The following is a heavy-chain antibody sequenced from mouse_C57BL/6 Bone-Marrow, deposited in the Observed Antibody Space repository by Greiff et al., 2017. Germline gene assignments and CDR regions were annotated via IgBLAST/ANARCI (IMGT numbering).Heavy chain of an antibody. CDR3: ARDGYYDWYFDV. CDR2: IHPNSGST. J-gene: IGHJ1*03. D-gene: IGHD2-3*01. CDR1: GYTFTSYW. V-gene: IGHV1-64*01. Sequence: QVQLQQSGAELVKPGASVKLSCKASGYTFTSYWMHWVKQRPGQGLEWIGMIHPNSGSTNYNEKFKSKATLTVDKSSSTAYMQLSSLTSEDSAVYYCARDGYYDWYFDVWGTGTTVTVSS.